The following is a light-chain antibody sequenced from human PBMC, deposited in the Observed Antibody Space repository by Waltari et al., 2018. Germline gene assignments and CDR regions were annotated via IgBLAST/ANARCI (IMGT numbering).Light chain of an antibody. CDR1: SLRSYY. V-gene: IGLV3-19*01. CDR3: HSRDASGVAGS. Sequence: SSALTQDPAVSLAMGQTVRITCPGDSLRSYYASWYQPRPGQAPILVIYDKNNRPAGVPDRFSGFNSHNTGSLTITGAQAEDEASYYCHSRDASGVAGSFGGGTKLTVL. J-gene: IGLJ2*01. CDR2: DKN.